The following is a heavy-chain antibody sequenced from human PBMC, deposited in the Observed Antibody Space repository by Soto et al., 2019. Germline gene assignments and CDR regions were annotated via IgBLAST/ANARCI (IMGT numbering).Heavy chain of an antibody. Sequence: EVQLVESGGGLIQPGGSLRHSCAASGFTVSSNYMSWVRQAPGKGLEWVGRIKSKTDGGTTDYAAPVKGRFTISRDDSKNTLYLQMNSLKTEDTAVYYCTARLLWFGELFADFDYWGQGILVTVSS. CDR3: TARLLWFGELFADFDY. J-gene: IGHJ4*02. V-gene: IGHV3-15*01. CDR1: GFTVSSNY. D-gene: IGHD3-10*01. CDR2: IKSKTDGGTT.